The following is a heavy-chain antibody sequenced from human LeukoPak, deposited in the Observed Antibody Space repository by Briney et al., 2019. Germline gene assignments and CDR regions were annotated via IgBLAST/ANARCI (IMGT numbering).Heavy chain of an antibody. D-gene: IGHD1-14*01. V-gene: IGHV3-53*01. CDR3: ARDRYRGWFDP. CDR2: IYSGGAT. Sequence: GGFLRLSCAASGFTVSSNYMSWVRQAPGKGLDWVSVIYSGGATYYADSVKGRFTISRDDSKNSLYLQMNSLRAEDTAVYYCARDRYRGWFDPWGQGTLVTVPS. CDR1: GFTVSSNY. J-gene: IGHJ5*02.